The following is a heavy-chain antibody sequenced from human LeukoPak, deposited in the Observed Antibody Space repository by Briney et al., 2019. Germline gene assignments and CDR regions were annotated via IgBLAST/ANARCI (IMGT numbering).Heavy chain of an antibody. CDR1: GGSISSGGYS. Sequence: SETLSLTCAVSGGSISSGGYSWGWIRQPPGKGLEWIGYIYHSGSTYYNPSLSSRVTISVDTSKNQFSLKLSSVTAADTAVFYCARGPMVPLWAFDIWGQGTMVTVSS. J-gene: IGHJ3*02. D-gene: IGHD2-8*01. V-gene: IGHV4-30-2*01. CDR3: ARGPMVPLWAFDI. CDR2: IYHSGST.